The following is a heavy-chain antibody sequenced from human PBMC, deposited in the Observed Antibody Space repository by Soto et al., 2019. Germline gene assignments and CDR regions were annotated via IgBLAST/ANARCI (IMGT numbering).Heavy chain of an antibody. CDR1: GFTFSSYA. V-gene: IGHV3-23*01. Sequence: GGSLRLSCAASGFTFSSYAMSWVRQAPGKGLELVSAISGSGGSTYYADSVKGRFTISRDNSKNTLYLQMNSLRAEDTAVYYCAKDVFSSGYYGGFDYWGQGTLVTVSS. J-gene: IGHJ4*02. CDR3: AKDVFSSGYYGGFDY. CDR2: ISGSGGST. D-gene: IGHD3-22*01.